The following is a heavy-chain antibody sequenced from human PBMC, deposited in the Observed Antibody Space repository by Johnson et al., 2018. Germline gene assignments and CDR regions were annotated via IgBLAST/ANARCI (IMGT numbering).Heavy chain of an antibody. V-gene: IGHV1-3*01. CDR2: INAGNGQT. J-gene: IGHJ4*02. D-gene: IGHD3-22*01. CDR3: ARGNMKVVNY. CDR1: GYTFTTYT. Sequence: QVQLVQSGAEVKKPGASVKVSCKASGYTFTTYTMHWVRQATGQRLEWMGWINAGNGQTKYSQKFQGRVTITMETSATPAQMVLSSLRSEDTAVYFCARGNMKVVNYWGQGTLVTVSS.